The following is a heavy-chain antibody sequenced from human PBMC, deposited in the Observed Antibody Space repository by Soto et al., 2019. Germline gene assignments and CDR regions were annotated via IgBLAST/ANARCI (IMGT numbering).Heavy chain of an antibody. CDR1: GFTLSDSW. D-gene: IGHD3-22*01. V-gene: IGHV3-7*03. J-gene: IGHJ4*02. CDR3: VRVGRYDSSGYYYGFDY. Sequence: EVQLVESGGGLVQPGGSLRLSCATSGFTLSDSWMSWVRQAPGKGLEWVANIKHDGSEKYYVDSVKGRFTISRDNAKKSLFLQMNSLSAEDTAVYYCVRVGRYDSSGYYYGFDYWGQGALVTVSS. CDR2: IKHDGSEK.